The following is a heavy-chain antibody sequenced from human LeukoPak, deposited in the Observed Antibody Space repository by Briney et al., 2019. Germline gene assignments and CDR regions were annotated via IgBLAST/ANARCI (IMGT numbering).Heavy chain of an antibody. CDR3: ARVPYYGSGSYLDY. J-gene: IGHJ4*02. CDR2: IYSGGST. V-gene: IGHV3-53*01. Sequence: AGGSLRLSCAASGFTVSSNYMSWVRQAPGKGLEWVSVIYSGGSTYYADSVKGRFTISRDNSKNTLYLQVNSLRAEDTAVYYCARVPYYGSGSYLDYWGQGTLVTVSS. D-gene: IGHD3-10*01. CDR1: GFTVSSNY.